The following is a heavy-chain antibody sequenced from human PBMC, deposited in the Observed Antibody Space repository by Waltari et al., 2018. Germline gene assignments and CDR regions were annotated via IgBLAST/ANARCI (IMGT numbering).Heavy chain of an antibody. Sequence: QVQLQESGPGLVKPSETLSLTCAVSGYSISSGYYWGWIRQPPGKGLEWIGSIYHSGRTYSNPSLKSRVTISVDTSKNQFSLKLSSVTAADTAVYYCARVEGRIEYWGQGTLVTVSS. J-gene: IGHJ4*02. CDR2: IYHSGRT. CDR1: GYSISSGYY. V-gene: IGHV4-38-2*01. CDR3: ARVEGRIEY.